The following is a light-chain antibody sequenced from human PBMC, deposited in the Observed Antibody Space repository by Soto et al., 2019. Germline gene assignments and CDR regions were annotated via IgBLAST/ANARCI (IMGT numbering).Light chain of an antibody. CDR1: HYIGTA. V-gene: IGKV3-11*01. CDR2: DAS. J-gene: IGKJ3*01. Sequence: LTFSPSPLSLSAGARAQLSCRASHYIGTALAWYQHKPGQAPRIIIFDASGRATGVPARFSGSRSGTDFTLTISSLEPEDFAVYYCQQRGSWPRTFGRGSKADI. CDR3: QQRGSWPRT.